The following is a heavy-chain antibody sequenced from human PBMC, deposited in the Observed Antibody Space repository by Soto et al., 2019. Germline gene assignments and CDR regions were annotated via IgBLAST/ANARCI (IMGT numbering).Heavy chain of an antibody. V-gene: IGHV3-30*18. CDR1: GFTFSSYG. D-gene: IGHD6-13*01. CDR3: AKILVAAAGTGGEYYYYGMDV. CDR2: ISYDGSNK. J-gene: IGHJ6*02. Sequence: GGSLRLSFAASGFTFSSYGMHWVRQAPGKGLEWVAVISYDGSNKYYADSVKGRFTISRDNSKNTLYLQMNSLRAEDTAVYYCAKILVAAAGTGGEYYYYGMDVWGQGTTGTVS.